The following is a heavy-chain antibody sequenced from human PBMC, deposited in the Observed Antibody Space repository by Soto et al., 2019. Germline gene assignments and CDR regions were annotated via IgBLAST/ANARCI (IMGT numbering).Heavy chain of an antibody. CDR1: GGSFSGYY. D-gene: IGHD3-10*01. J-gene: IGHJ6*03. CDR2: INHSGST. CDR3: ARKVRHWLGEYKYYYYMDV. V-gene: IGHV4-34*01. Sequence: SETLSLTCAVYGGSFSGYYWSWIRQPPGKGLEWIGEINHSGSTNYNPSLKSRVTISVDTSKNQFSLKLSSVTAADTAVYYCARKVRHWLGEYKYYYYMDVWGKGTTVTVS.